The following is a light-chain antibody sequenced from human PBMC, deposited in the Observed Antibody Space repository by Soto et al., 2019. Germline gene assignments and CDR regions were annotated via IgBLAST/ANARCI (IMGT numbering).Light chain of an antibody. CDR2: YAS. CDR1: QSVSNN. J-gene: IGKJ5*01. CDR3: QQYNNGPPIT. Sequence: EIMMTQSPATLSVSPGERATLSCRASQSVSNNLAWYQQKPAQAPRLLIYYASTRATGIPARFSGSGSGTEFTLTISSLQSEDFALYYCQQYNNGPPITFGQGTRLEIK. V-gene: IGKV3-15*01.